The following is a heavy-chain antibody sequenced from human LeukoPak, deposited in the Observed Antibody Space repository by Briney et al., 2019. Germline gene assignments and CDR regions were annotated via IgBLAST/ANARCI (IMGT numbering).Heavy chain of an antibody. D-gene: IGHD4-17*01. CDR3: ARANYGDTSYYFDY. CDR1: GGSFSGYY. CDR2: INHSGST. J-gene: IGHJ4*02. Sequence: SETLSLTCAVYGGSFSGYYWSWIRQPPEKGLEWIGEINHSGSTNYNPSLKSRVTISVDTSKNQFSLKLSSVTAADTAVYYCARANYGDTSYYFDYWGQGTLVTVSS. V-gene: IGHV4-34*01.